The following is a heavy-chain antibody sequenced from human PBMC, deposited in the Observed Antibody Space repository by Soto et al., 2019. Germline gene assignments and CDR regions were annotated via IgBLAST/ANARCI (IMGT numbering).Heavy chain of an antibody. D-gene: IGHD4-4*01. CDR1: GFTFSSYA. Sequence: GSLRLSCAASGFTFSSYAMSWVRQAPGKGLEWVSAISGSGGSTFYADSVKGRFTISRDNAKNSLFLQMSSLRAEDTAVYYCARDSNPLYTSESNYDAFDIWGLGTMVTVSS. V-gene: IGHV3-23*01. J-gene: IGHJ3*02. CDR3: ARDSNPLYTSESNYDAFDI. CDR2: ISGSGGST.